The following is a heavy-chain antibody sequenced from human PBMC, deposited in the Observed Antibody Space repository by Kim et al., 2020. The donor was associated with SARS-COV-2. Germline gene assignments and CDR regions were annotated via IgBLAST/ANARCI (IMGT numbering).Heavy chain of an antibody. CDR3: ARKDGSGGRCYLDY. CDR1: GITFSSYA. D-gene: IGHD2-15*01. V-gene: IGHV3-30*04. Sequence: GGSLRLSCAASGITFSSYAMHWVRQAPGKGLEWVAVISHDGNNTYYADSVKGRFTISRDISKNTLYLQMNSLRAEDTAVYYCARKDGSGGRCYLDYWGQGTLVTVSS. J-gene: IGHJ4*03. CDR2: ISHDGNNT.